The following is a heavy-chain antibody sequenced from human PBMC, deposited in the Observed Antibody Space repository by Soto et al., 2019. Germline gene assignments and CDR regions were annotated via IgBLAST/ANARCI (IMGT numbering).Heavy chain of an antibody. CDR2: VDPSADET. J-gene: IGHJ6*04. D-gene: IGHD7-27*01. CDR1: GYTFPKNW. V-gene: IGHV5-10-1*01. CDR3: VGRTGRSAYGLAG. Sequence: LKISCQAAGYTFPKNWISWVGQVPGKGLDWMRRVDPSADETKYSTSLEGHVRVSVDKFTSTSYLQWSSLKASARALYFCVGRTGRSAYGLAGWGRGTTGAASS.